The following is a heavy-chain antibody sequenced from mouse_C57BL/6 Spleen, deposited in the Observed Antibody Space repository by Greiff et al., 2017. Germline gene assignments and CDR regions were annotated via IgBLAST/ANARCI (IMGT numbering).Heavy chain of an antibody. CDR1: GYAFSSSW. Sequence: QVQLQQSGPELVKPGASVKISCKASGYAFSSSWMNWVKQRPGKGLEWIGRIYPGDGDTNYNGKFKGKATLTADKSSSTAYMQLSRLTSEDSAVYFCARHLGIDYWCQVTTLTVSS. CDR3: ARHLGIDY. CDR2: IYPGDGDT. V-gene: IGHV1-82*01. D-gene: IGHD4-1*01. J-gene: IGHJ2*01.